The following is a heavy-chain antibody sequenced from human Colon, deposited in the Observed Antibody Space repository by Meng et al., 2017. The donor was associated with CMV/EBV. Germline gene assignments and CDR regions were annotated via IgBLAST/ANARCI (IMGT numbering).Heavy chain of an antibody. J-gene: IGHJ4*02. CDR1: GGTFSSYT. CDR3: ASPGDQLLYNFDY. CDR2: IIPILGIA. Sequence: KASGGTFSSYTISWVRQAPGQGLEWMGRIIPILGIANYAQKFQGRVTITADKSTSTAYMELSSLRSEDTAVYYCASPGDQLLYNFDYWGQGTLVTVSS. D-gene: IGHD2-2*02. V-gene: IGHV1-69*02.